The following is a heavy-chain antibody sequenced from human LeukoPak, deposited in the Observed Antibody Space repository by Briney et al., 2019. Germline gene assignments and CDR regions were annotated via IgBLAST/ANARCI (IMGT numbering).Heavy chain of an antibody. J-gene: IGHJ4*02. D-gene: IGHD3-16*02. CDR1: GFIFTSYW. CDR3: ARIIGAFGTYRYDS. CDR2: INQEGSER. Sequence: GGSLRLSCEVSGFIFTSYWMSWVRQAPGKGLEWVGNINQEGSERNHGDSVNGRFTISRDNAENSLYLQMNSLRAEDTAVYYCARIIGAFGTYRYDSWGQGTLVSVSS. V-gene: IGHV3-7*01.